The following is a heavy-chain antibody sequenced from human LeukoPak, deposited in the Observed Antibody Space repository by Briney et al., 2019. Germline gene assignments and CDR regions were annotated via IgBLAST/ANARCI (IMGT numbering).Heavy chain of an antibody. CDR3: ARGRGFASSSYYFDY. V-gene: IGHV4-61*02. J-gene: IGHJ4*02. Sequence: SETLSLTCSVSGGSINSGDYYWNWIRQPAGKGLEWIVRIYTSGSANYNPSLKSRVTISVDTSRNQFSLQLSSVTAADTAVYYCARGRGFASSSYYFDYWGQGTLVTVSS. D-gene: IGHD6-6*01. CDR1: GGSINSGDYY. CDR2: IYTSGSA.